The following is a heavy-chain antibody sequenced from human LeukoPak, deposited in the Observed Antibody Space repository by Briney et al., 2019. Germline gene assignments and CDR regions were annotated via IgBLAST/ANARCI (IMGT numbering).Heavy chain of an antibody. CDR2: IYYSGST. CDR1: GGSFSGYY. D-gene: IGHD7-27*01. Sequence: KPSETLSLTCAVYGGSFSGYYWSWIRQHPGKGLEWIGYIYYSGSTYYNPSLKSRVTISVDTSKNQFSLKLSSVTAADTAVYYCASSGDLGGAFDIWGQGTMVTVSS. CDR3: ASSGDLGGAFDI. V-gene: IGHV4-31*11. J-gene: IGHJ3*02.